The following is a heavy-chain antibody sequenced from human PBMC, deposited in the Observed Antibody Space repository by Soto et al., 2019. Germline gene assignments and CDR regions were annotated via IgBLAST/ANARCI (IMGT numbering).Heavy chain of an antibody. J-gene: IGHJ4*02. CDR2: INPNTGDT. V-gene: IGHV1-2*02. D-gene: IGHD3-16*01. CDR1: GFTFTDYY. Sequence: ASVEVSCKASGFTFTDYYIYWMRQAPGQGPEWMGGINPNTGDTNYAQKFQGRVTMTRDTSISTAYMELSSLRSDDTAVYYCARDPIGGGAPYYFDYWGQGTLVTVSS. CDR3: ARDPIGGGAPYYFDY.